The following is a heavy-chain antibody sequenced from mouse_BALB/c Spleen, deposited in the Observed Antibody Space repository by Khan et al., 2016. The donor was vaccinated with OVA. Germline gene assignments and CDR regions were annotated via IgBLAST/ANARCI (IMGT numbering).Heavy chain of an antibody. CDR1: EFSIKDTY. J-gene: IGHJ4*01. CDR2: IAPANGNT. V-gene: IGHV14-3*02. Sequence: VQLKQSGAELVKPGASVKLSCTVGEFSIKDTYIHWVTQRSEQGLEWIGRIAPANGNTKYGPNFQGKATITADTSSNTAYLQLNSLTSEDTAVCYCANGFDNYALDYWGQGTSVTVSS. CDR3: ANGFDNYALDY.